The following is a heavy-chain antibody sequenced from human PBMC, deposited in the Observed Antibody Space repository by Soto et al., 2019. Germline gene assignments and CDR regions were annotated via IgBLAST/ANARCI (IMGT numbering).Heavy chain of an antibody. CDR3: ARGTRYTYGYPLDY. CDR1: GGSFSGYY. J-gene: IGHJ4*02. Sequence: QVQLQQWGAGLLKPSETLSLACAVYGGSFSGYYWSWIRQPPGKALEWIGEINHGGDTSYNPSLKGRVTISEDTSKKQLSLRLSSVTAADTAVFYCARGTRYTYGYPLDYWGQGTLVTVSS. CDR2: INHGGDT. V-gene: IGHV4-34*01. D-gene: IGHD5-18*01.